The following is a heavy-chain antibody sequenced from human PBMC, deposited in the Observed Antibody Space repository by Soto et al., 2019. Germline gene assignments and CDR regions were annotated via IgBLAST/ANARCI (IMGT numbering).Heavy chain of an antibody. CDR3: AKDLGYSYGYGDY. J-gene: IGHJ4*02. D-gene: IGHD5-18*01. Sequence: GGSLRLSCAASGFTFSSYGMHWVRQAPGKGLEWVAVISYDGSNKYYADSVKGRFTISRDNSKNTLYLQMNSLRAEDTAVYYCAKDLGYSYGYGDYSGPRTLVTVSS. V-gene: IGHV3-30*18. CDR2: ISYDGSNK. CDR1: GFTFSSYG.